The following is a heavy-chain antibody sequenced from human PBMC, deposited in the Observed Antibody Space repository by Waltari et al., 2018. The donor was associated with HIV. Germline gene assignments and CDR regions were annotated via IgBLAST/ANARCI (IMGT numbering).Heavy chain of an antibody. D-gene: IGHD2-8*01. CDR3: VHSLGKGGVFFDY. CDR1: GASATTPGVG. J-gene: IGHJ4*01. Sequence: QASLKESGPTLMKPTQTLTLTCTFSGASATTPGVGVAWIRLSPEKALPWLAIVYWNDDKRYSPSLSSRLNISKDTYENQVVLTMTNMDPVDTATYYCVHSLGKGGVFFDYWGRGILVTVSS. V-gene: IGHV2-5*01. CDR2: VYWNDDK.